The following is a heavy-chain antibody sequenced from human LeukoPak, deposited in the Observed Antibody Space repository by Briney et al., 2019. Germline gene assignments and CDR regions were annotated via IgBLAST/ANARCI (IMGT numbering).Heavy chain of an antibody. V-gene: IGHV1-8*02. Sequence: ASVKVSCKASGYTFTSYGIIWVRQAPGQGLEWMGWMNPNSGNTGYVQKFQGRVTMTRNTSISTAYMELSSLRSEDTAVYYCARGMDYGGKLLLGEWGQGTLVTVSS. CDR3: ARGMDYGGKLLLGE. J-gene: IGHJ4*02. CDR1: GYTFTSYG. D-gene: IGHD4-23*01. CDR2: MNPNSGNT.